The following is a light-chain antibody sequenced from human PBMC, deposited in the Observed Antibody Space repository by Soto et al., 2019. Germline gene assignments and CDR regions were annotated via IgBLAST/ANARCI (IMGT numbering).Light chain of an antibody. CDR1: SSNIGAGYD. CDR2: GDS. J-gene: IGLJ2*01. V-gene: IGLV1-40*01. Sequence: QPVLTQPPSVSGAPGQRVTISCSGSSSNIGAGYDVHWYQQLPGTAPKLLIYGDSTRPSGVPDRFSDSKSGTSASLAITGLQAEDEADYYCQSFDSSLGGSVVFGGGTKLTVL. CDR3: QSFDSSLGGSVV.